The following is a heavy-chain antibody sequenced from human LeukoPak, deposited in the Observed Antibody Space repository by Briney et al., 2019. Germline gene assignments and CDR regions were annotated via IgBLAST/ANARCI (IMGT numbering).Heavy chain of an antibody. Sequence: PSETLSLTCTVSGGSISSYYWSWIRQPPGKGLEWIGYIYYSGSTNYNPSLKSRVTISVDTSKNQFSLKLSSVTAADTAAYYCARDYSGSYYYYYVDVWGKGTTVTVSS. V-gene: IGHV4-59*01. CDR3: ARDYSGSYYYYYVDV. J-gene: IGHJ6*03. CDR1: GGSISSYY. D-gene: IGHD1-26*01. CDR2: IYYSGST.